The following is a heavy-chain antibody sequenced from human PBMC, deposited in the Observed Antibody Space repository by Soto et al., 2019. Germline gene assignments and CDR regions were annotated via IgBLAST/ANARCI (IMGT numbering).Heavy chain of an antibody. CDR2: IRSKANSYAT. CDR3: TSPSIVVVTKGAFDI. Sequence: GGSLRLSCAASGFTFSGSAMHWVRQASGKGLEWVGRIRSKANSYATAYAASVKGRFTISRDDSKNTAYLQMNSLKTEDTAVYYCTSPSIVVVTKGAFDIWGQGTMVTVSS. CDR1: GFTFSGSA. V-gene: IGHV3-73*01. J-gene: IGHJ3*02. D-gene: IGHD3-22*01.